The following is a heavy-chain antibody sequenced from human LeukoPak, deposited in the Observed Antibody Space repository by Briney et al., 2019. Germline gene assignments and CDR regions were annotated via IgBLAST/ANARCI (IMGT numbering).Heavy chain of an antibody. J-gene: IGHJ4*02. V-gene: IGHV3-23*01. CDR1: GFIFSNYA. D-gene: IGHD3-9*01. CDR2: ISGSGGSI. CDR3: ATHRNILTGYYPGGYYFDY. Sequence: GGSLRLSCAASGFIFSNYAMNWVRQAPGKGLEWVSTISGSGGSIYYRDSVKGRFTISRDNSKNTLYLEMNSLRAEDTAVYYCATHRNILTGYYPGGYYFDYWGQGTLVTVSS.